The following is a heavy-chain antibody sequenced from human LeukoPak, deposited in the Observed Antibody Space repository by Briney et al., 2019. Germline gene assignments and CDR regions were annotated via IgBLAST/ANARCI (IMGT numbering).Heavy chain of an antibody. V-gene: IGHV3-23*01. Sequence: GGSLRLSCAASGFTFDDYAMHWVRQAPGKGLEWVSAISGGGGSRYYADSVKGRFTISRDNSKNTLYLQMNSLRAEVAAVYYCAKGRDYDFWSGYSIDYWGQGTPVTVSS. CDR1: GFTFDDYA. CDR3: AKGRDYDFWSGYSIDY. J-gene: IGHJ4*02. CDR2: ISGGGGSR. D-gene: IGHD3-3*01.